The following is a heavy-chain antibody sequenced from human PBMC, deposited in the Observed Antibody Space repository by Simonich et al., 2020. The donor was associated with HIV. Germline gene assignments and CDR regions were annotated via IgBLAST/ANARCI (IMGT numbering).Heavy chain of an antibody. CDR3: AKDRYYNFWSGYYDY. D-gene: IGHD3-3*01. J-gene: IGHJ4*02. V-gene: IGHV3-23*01. CDR1: GFTFSSYA. CDR2: IGGSGGST. Sequence: EVQLLESGGGLVQPGGSLRLSCAASGFTFSSYAMSWVRQAPGQGVEGVPAIGGSGGSTYYADSVKGRFTISRDNSKNTLYLQMNSLRAEDTAVYYCAKDRYYNFWSGYYDYWGQGTLVTVSS.